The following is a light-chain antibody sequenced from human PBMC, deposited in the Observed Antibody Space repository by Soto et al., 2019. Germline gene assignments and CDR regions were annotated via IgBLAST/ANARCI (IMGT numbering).Light chain of an antibody. V-gene: IGKV1-27*01. Sequence: DIQMAQSPSSLSASVGDRATIACRASQGIRNYLAWYQQKKGKVPKLLIYAASTLQSGVPSRFSGSGSGTDFTLTISSLQPEDVATYYCQKYNSAPSTFGGGTKVDIK. CDR2: AAS. CDR1: QGIRNY. J-gene: IGKJ4*01. CDR3: QKYNSAPST.